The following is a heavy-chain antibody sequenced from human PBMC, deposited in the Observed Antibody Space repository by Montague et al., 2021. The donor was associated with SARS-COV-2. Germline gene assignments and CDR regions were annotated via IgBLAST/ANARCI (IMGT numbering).Heavy chain of an antibody. D-gene: IGHD3-9*01. J-gene: IGHJ4*02. CDR3: ARDAHYDILTGYFGY. CDR1: GFTFSSYS. Sequence: SLRLSCAASGFTFSSYSMNWVRQAPGKGLEWVSSISSSSSYIYYAYAVKGRFTISRDNAKNSLYLQMNSLGAEDTAVYYCARDAHYDILTGYFGYWGQGTLVTVSS. V-gene: IGHV3-21*01. CDR2: ISSSSSYI.